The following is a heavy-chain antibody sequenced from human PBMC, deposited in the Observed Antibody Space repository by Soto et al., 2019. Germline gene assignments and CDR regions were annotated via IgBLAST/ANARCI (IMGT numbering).Heavy chain of an antibody. CDR2: ISSSSSTI. Sequence: GGSLRLSCAASGFTFSSYSMNWVRQAPGKGLEWVSYISSSSSTIYYADSVKGRFTISRDNAKNSLYLQMNSLRAEDTAVYFCVRDDPGLGMDYWGLGTLVTVS. CDR3: VRDDPGLGMDY. D-gene: IGHD1-26*01. CDR1: GFTFSSYS. V-gene: IGHV3-48*01. J-gene: IGHJ4*02.